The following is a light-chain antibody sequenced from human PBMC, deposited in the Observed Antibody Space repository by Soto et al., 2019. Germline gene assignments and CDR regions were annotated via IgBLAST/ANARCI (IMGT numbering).Light chain of an antibody. Sequence: VLTQPPSASGFPGQSVTISCTGTSSDVGYYDYVSWYQQHPGKAPKLVIYEVTKRPSGVPDRVSASKSGNTASLTVSGLRAEDEADYYCSSYAGSNNFVFGSGTKVTVL. CDR2: EVT. J-gene: IGLJ1*01. CDR1: SSDVGYYDY. CDR3: SSYAGSNNFV. V-gene: IGLV2-8*01.